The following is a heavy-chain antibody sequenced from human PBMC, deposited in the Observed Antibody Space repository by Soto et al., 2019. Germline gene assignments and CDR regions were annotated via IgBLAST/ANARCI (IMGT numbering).Heavy chain of an antibody. CDR3: TKEGGYSTSPSWFHY. V-gene: IGHV3-23*01. CDR1: GFTFSSYA. Sequence: EVQLLESGGGLVQPGGSLRLSCVASGFTFSSYAMSWVRQAPGGGLDWVSHISGSGDSTYYGDSVKGRFTISRDNAKNTVYLQLDSLRADDTAVYYCTKEGGYSTSPSWFHYWGRGTRVTVSS. J-gene: IGHJ4*02. CDR2: ISGSGDST. D-gene: IGHD6-6*01.